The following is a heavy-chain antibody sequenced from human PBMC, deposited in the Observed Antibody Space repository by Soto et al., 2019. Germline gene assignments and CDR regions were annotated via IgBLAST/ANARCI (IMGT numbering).Heavy chain of an antibody. CDR2: LIPIFGAA. J-gene: IGHJ5*02. V-gene: IGHV1-69*01. D-gene: IGHD6-6*01. Sequence: QVQLVQSGAEARKPGSSVKVSCKISGGTFTNYVISWLRQAPGQGLEWMGGLIPIFGAANLAQKFQCRVTITADESTSTVNMELSSLTSEDTAVYYCARGRSSPNFDPWGQGTLVTVSS. CDR3: ARGRSSPNFDP. CDR1: GGTFTNYV.